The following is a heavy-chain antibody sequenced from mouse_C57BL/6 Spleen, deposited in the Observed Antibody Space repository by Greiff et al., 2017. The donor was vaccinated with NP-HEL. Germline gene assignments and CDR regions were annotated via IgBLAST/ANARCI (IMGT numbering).Heavy chain of an antibody. CDR2: IYPGSGST. Sequence: VQLQQPGAELVKPGASVKMSCKASGYTFTSYWITWVKQRPGQGLEWIGDIYPGSGSTNYNEKFKSKATLTVDTSSSTAYMQLSSLTSEDSAVDYCARSGGSSYVNWYFDVWGTGTTVTVSS. J-gene: IGHJ1*03. V-gene: IGHV1-55*01. D-gene: IGHD1-1*01. CDR3: ARSGGSSYVNWYFDV. CDR1: GYTFTSYW.